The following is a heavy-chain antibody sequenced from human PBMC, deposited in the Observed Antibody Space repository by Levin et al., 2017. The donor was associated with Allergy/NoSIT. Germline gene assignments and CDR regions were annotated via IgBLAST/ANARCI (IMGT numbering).Heavy chain of an antibody. J-gene: IGHJ4*02. CDR2: ITNSGDYV. CDR1: GFTFSTYN. D-gene: IGHD3-22*01. CDR3: AIYPDSSGYYY. Sequence: GGSLRLSCAVSGFTFSTYNMNWVRQAPGKGLEWVSSITNSGDYVDYADSVKGRFTISRDNAKNSLYLQMDSLRAEDTAVYYCAIYPDSSGYYYWGQGTLVTVSS. V-gene: IGHV3-21*01.